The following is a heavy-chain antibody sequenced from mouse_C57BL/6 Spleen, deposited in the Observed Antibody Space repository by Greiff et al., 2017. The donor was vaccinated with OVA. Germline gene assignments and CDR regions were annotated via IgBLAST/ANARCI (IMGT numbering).Heavy chain of an antibody. CDR2: IYPGDGDT. V-gene: IGHV1-82*01. J-gene: IGHJ4*01. CDR1: GYAFSSSW. CDR3: ARIYHPVYYAMDY. D-gene: IGHD2-1*01. Sequence: QVQLQQSGPELVKPGASVKISCKASGYAFSSSWLNWVKQRPGKGLEWIGRIYPGDGDTNYNGKFKGKSTLTADKSSSTAYMQLSSLTSEDSAVYVGARIYHPVYYAMDYWGQGTSVTVSS.